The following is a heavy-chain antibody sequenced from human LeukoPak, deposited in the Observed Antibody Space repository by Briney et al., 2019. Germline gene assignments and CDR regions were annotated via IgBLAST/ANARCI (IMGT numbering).Heavy chain of an antibody. Sequence: SETLSLTCTVSGGSISSYYWSWIRQPPGKGLEWIGYIYHSGNTNYNPSLKSRVTISVDTSKNQFSLKLTSVTAADTAVYHCARALRGYYMDVWGKGTTVTVS. J-gene: IGHJ6*03. CDR2: IYHSGNT. D-gene: IGHD3-10*01. V-gene: IGHV4-59*01. CDR1: GGSISSYY. CDR3: ARALRGYYMDV.